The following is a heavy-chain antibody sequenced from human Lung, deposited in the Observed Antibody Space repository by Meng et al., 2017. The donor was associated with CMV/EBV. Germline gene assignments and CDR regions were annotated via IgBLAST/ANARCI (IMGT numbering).Heavy chain of an antibody. D-gene: IGHD6-25*01. CDR1: GFNINIYE. CDR3: ARGEAARDFDS. Sequence: GESLKISCAASGFNINIYEMSWVRQAPGKGLEWVSYISMSGSTIYYADAVKGRFTISRDNAKNSLYLQMNSLSVEDTALYYCARGEAARDFDSWGQGTLVTVSS. V-gene: IGHV3-48*03. CDR2: ISMSGSTI. J-gene: IGHJ4*02.